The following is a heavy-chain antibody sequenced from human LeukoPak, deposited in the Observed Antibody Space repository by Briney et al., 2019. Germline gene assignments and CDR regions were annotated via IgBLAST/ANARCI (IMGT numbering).Heavy chain of an antibody. CDR2: MKEDGSAT. D-gene: IGHD3-16*01. CDR1: AFSSNTYP. J-gene: IGHJ4*02. V-gene: IGHV3-7*04. Sequence: PGGSLRLSCAADSAFSSNTYPWIRQTPGKGLEWVAKMKEDGSATFYVDSVRGRFTISRDNAKRSLYLQMSSLKVEDTAVYYCARGGASHFESWGQGTLVSVST. CDR3: ARGGASHFES.